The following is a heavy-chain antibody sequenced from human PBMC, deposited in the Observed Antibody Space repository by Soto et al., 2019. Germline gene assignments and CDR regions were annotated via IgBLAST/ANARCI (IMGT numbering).Heavy chain of an antibody. CDR1: GGTFISYA. J-gene: IGHJ4*02. D-gene: IGHD5-18*01. V-gene: IGHV1-69*13. Sequence: SVKVSCKASGGTFISYAISLLRQAPGQGLEWMGGIIPIFGTANYAQKFQGRVTITADESTSTAYMELSSLRSEDTAVYYCARESKDTGAIAYWGQGTLVTVSS. CDR3: ARESKDTGAIAY. CDR2: IIPIFGTA.